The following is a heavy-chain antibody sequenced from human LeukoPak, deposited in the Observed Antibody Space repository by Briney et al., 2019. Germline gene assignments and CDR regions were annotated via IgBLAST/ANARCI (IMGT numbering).Heavy chain of an antibody. CDR1: GYTFSDYV. J-gene: IGHJ3*01. Sequence: ASVKVSCKSSGYTFSDYVMHWVRQAPGQGLEWMGWIYAKDGGTNYAQKFQGRVTMTRDTSISTAYMELSRLISHDTAVYYCAREYPGGSRDGFDVWGQGTMVTVSS. CDR3: AREYPGGSRDGFDV. CDR2: IYAKDGGT. D-gene: IGHD2-15*01. V-gene: IGHV1-2*02.